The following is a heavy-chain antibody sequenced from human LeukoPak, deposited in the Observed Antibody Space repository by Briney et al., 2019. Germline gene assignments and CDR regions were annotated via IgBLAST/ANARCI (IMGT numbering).Heavy chain of an antibody. CDR1: GGSISSFY. CDR2: IYYSGST. CDR3: ARHQYSDFLFDI. J-gene: IGHJ3*02. Sequence: SETLSLTCTVSGGSISSFYWSWIRLPPGKELDWIGSIYYSGSTNYNPSLKSRVTISVDRSKNQFSLKLSSVTAADTAVYYCARHQYSDFLFDIWGQGTMVTVSS. D-gene: IGHD3-3*01. V-gene: IGHV4-59*01.